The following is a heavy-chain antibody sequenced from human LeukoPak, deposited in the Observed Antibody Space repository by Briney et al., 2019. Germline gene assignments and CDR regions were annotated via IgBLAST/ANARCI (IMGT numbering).Heavy chain of an antibody. CDR2: ISGSGGST. CDR1: GFTFNDYY. Sequence: GGSLTLSCTGSGFTFNDYYMSWVRQAPGKGLEWVSAISGSGGSTYYADSVKGRFTISRDNSKNTLYLQMNSLRAEDTAVYYCAKLSRVVPAAESDYWGQGTLVTVSS. CDR3: AKLSRVVPAAESDY. V-gene: IGHV3-23*01. D-gene: IGHD2-2*01. J-gene: IGHJ4*02.